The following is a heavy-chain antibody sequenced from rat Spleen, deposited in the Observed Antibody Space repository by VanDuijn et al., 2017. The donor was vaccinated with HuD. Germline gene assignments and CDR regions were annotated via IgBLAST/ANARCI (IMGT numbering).Heavy chain of an antibody. CDR3: ARHSGTARGVMDA. V-gene: IGHV5-31*01. J-gene: IGHJ4*01. Sequence: EVQLVESGGGLVQPGRSLKLSCVASGFTFNTYWMTWIRQAPGKGLEWVASITTGGDNTYYRDSVKGRFTISRDNARSTQYLQMDSLRSEDTATYYCARHSGTARGVMDAWGQGTSVTVSS. CDR1: GFTFNTYW. CDR2: ITTGGDNT. D-gene: IGHD5-1*01.